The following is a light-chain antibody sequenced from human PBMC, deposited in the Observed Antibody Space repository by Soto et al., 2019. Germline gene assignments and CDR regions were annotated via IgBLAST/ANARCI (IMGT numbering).Light chain of an antibody. Sequence: QLVLTQSPSTSASLGASVKLTCTLSSGHSSYAIAWHQQQPGKGPRYLMKLNSDGSHSKGDGIPDRFSGSSSGAERYLTISGLQSEDEADYYCQTWGTGILVFGGGTKLTVL. CDR3: QTWGTGILV. CDR1: SGHSSYA. J-gene: IGLJ2*01. V-gene: IGLV4-69*01. CDR2: LNSDGSH.